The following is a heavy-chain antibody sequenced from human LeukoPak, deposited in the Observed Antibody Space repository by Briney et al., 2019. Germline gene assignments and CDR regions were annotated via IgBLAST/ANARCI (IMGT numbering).Heavy chain of an antibody. D-gene: IGHD6-19*01. CDR1: GGSFSGYY. J-gene: IGHJ4*02. Sequence: SETLSLTCAVYGGSFSGYYWSWIRQPPGKGLEWIGEINHSGSTNYNPSLKSRVTISVDTSKNQFSLKLSSVTAADTAVYYCARLYSSGWYEAFDYWGQGTLVTVSS. CDR3: ARLYSSGWYEAFDY. V-gene: IGHV4-34*01. CDR2: INHSGST.